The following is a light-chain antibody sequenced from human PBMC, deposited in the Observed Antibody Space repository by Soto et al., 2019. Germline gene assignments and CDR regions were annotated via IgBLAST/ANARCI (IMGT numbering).Light chain of an antibody. CDR3: QQCNSYPPT. Sequence: DIQMTQSPSTLSASVGDRVTITCRASQSISSWLAWYLQKPGKAPKVLIYKASNFQSGVPARFSGSGSGTAFTLTISSLQPDDFATYYCQQCNSYPPTFGQGTTVDIK. CDR2: KAS. J-gene: IGKJ1*01. CDR1: QSISSW. V-gene: IGKV1-5*03.